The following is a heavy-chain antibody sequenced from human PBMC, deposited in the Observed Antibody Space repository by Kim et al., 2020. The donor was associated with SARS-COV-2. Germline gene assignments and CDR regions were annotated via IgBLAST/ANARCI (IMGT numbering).Heavy chain of an antibody. V-gene: IGHV3-30*02. Sequence: FTISRDNSKNTLYLQMNSLRAEDTAVYYCAKGGRLRYFDWLLHNGDAFDIWGQGTMVTVSS. CDR3: AKGGRLRYFDWLLHNGDAFDI. D-gene: IGHD3-9*01. J-gene: IGHJ3*02.